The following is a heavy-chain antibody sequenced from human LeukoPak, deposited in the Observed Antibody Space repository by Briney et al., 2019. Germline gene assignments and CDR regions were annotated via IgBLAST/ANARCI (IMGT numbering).Heavy chain of an antibody. CDR2: IYYDGSKQ. CDR3: ARDLRQQMIQGYDY. V-gene: IGHV3-33*02. J-gene: IGHJ4*02. D-gene: IGHD6-13*01. Sequence: PGGSLRLSCAASGFTFSSNGMHWVRQAPGKGLEWVAVIYYDGSKQYYADFAKGRFTISRDNTKNTLFLQMNSLRVDDTAVYYCARDLRQQMIQGYDYWGQGTLVTVSS. CDR1: GFTFSSNG.